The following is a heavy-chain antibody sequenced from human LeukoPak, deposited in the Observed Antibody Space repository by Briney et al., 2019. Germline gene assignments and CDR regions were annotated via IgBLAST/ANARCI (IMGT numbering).Heavy chain of an antibody. CDR2: ISNDGSNK. D-gene: IGHD1-26*01. J-gene: IGHJ4*02. CDR1: GFTFSNYG. CDR3: AKEIGRWELE. V-gene: IGHV3-30*18. Sequence: PGGSLRLSCAASGFTFSNYGIHWVRQAPGKGLEWVAVISNDGSNKYYADSVKGRFTISRDNSENTLYLQMNSLRAEDTAVYYCAKEIGRWELEWGQGTLVTVSS.